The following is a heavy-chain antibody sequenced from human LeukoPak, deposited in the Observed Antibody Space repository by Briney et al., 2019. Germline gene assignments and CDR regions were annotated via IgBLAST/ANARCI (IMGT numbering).Heavy chain of an antibody. J-gene: IGHJ2*01. CDR2: ISSSSYI. CDR3: ARDRQTVGYFDL. Sequence: KPGGSLRLSCAASGFTFSSYSMNWVRQAPGKGLEWVSSISSSSYIYYADSVKGRFTISRDNAKNSLYLQMNSLRAEDTAVYYCARDRQTVGYFDLWGRGTLVTVSS. D-gene: IGHD4-11*01. V-gene: IGHV3-21*01. CDR1: GFTFSSYS.